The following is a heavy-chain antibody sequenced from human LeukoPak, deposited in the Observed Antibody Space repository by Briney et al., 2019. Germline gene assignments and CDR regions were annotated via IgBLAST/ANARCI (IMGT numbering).Heavy chain of an antibody. Sequence: APVKVSCKASGGTFSSYAISWVRQAPGQGLEWMGGIIPIFGIANYAQKFQGRVTITADESTNTAYMELSSLRSEDTAVYYCARDAIAAAGTQLPYYYYYMDVWGKGTTVTVSS. V-gene: IGHV1-69*13. D-gene: IGHD6-13*01. CDR1: GGTFSSYA. CDR3: ARDAIAAAGTQLPYYYYYMDV. J-gene: IGHJ6*03. CDR2: IIPIFGIA.